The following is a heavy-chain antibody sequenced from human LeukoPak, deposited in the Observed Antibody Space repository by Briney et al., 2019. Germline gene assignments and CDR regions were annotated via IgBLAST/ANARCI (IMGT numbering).Heavy chain of an antibody. Sequence: GAPVKVSCKASGYTFTSYAMHWVRQAPGQRLEWMGWINAGNGNTKYSQKFQGRVTITRDTSASTAYMELSSLRSEDTAVYYCARSTDCSGGSCYSPYYYYYYGMDVWGQGTTVTVSS. V-gene: IGHV1-3*01. J-gene: IGHJ6*02. CDR1: GYTFTSYA. D-gene: IGHD2-15*01. CDR2: INAGNGNT. CDR3: ARSTDCSGGSCYSPYYYYYYGMDV.